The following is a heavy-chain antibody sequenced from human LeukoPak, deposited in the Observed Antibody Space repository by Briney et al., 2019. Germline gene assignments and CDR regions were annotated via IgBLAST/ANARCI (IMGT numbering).Heavy chain of an antibody. J-gene: IGHJ6*02. CDR3: TKSNGLDV. CDR1: GFIFNTYD. V-gene: IGHV3-23*01. CDR2: ISGSGGST. Sequence: GGSLRLSCAASGFIFNTYDMSWVRQAPGKGLEWVSTISGSGGSTYYADSVKGRFTISRDNSKNTLYLQMNSLRAEDTAVYFCTKSNGLDVWGQGTTVTVSS.